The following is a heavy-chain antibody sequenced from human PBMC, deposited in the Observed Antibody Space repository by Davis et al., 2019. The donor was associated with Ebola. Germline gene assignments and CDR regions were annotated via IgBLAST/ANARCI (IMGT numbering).Heavy chain of an antibody. Sequence: LSLTCTVSGGSISSYYMSWVRQAPGKGLEWVAVISYDGSNKYYADSVKGRFTISRDNSKNTLYLQMDSLRAEDTAVYYCASDLGYWGQGTLVTVSS. CDR2: ISYDGSNK. CDR3: ASDLGY. CDR1: GGSISSYY. J-gene: IGHJ4*02. D-gene: IGHD7-27*01. V-gene: IGHV3-30-3*01.